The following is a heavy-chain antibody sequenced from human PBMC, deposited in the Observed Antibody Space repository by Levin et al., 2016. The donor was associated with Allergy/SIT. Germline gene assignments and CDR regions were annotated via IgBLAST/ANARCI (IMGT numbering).Heavy chain of an antibody. CDR1: GGTFSSYA. CDR2: IIPIFGTA. V-gene: IGHV1-69*13. Sequence: SVKVSCKASGGTFSSYAISWVRQAPGQGLEWMGGIIPIFGTANYAQKFQGRVTITADESTSTAYMELSSLRSEDTAVYYCARATRGLSRNYYYYGMDVWGQGTTVTVSS. J-gene: IGHJ6*02. CDR3: ARATRGLSRNYYYYGMDV. D-gene: IGHD1-26*01.